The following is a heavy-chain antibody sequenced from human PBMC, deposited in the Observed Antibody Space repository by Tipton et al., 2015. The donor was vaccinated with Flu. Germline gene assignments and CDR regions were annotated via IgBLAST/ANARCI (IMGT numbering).Heavy chain of an antibody. V-gene: IGHV4-59*02. Sequence: TLSLTCTVSGGFVSSFYWNWIRQPPGKGLEWIGYIYNSKYTKYNPSLKSRVTISVDTSKKQFSLQLRSVAAADTAVYYCARDPSLGMPDYFDYWGQGTLVTASS. CDR3: ARDPSLGMPDYFDY. CDR2: IYNSKYT. CDR1: GGFVSSFY. J-gene: IGHJ4*02. D-gene: IGHD2-2*01.